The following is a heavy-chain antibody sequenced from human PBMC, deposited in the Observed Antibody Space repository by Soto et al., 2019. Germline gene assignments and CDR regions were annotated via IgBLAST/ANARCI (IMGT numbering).Heavy chain of an antibody. CDR1: GASITSGDYY. V-gene: IGHV4-39*01. J-gene: IGHJ2*01. Sequence: QLRQSGPGLVKPPETLSLTCSVSGASITSGDYYWGWIRQPPGKGLEWIGSIFSDGGPYYNPSLQGRVTFSIDTSRNEFSLKLNSATAADTALYYCVRTVGSSWFFDLWGRGTLITVSS. CDR3: VRTVGSSWFFDL. CDR2: IFSDGGP. D-gene: IGHD3-10*01.